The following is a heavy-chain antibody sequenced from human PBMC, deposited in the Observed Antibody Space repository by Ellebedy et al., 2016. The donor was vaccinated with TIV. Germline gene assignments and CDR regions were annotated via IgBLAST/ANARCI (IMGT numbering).Heavy chain of an antibody. CDR3: AKPEGTPYYYDSSGYYAYNWFDP. CDR1: GFTFSNYA. V-gene: IGHV3-23*01. J-gene: IGHJ5*02. D-gene: IGHD3-22*01. Sequence: GGSLRLXXAASGFTFSNYAMTWVRQAPGKGLEWVSAISGSGGSTYYADSVKGRFTISRDNSKDTLYLQMNSLRAEDTAVYYCAKPEGTPYYYDSSGYYAYNWFDPWGQGTLVTVSS. CDR2: ISGSGGST.